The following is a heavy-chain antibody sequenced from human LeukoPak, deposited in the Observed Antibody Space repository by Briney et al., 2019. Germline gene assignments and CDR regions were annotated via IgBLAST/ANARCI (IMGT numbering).Heavy chain of an antibody. CDR1: GGSFSGYY. D-gene: IGHD6-6*01. J-gene: IGHJ4*02. Sequence: PSETLSLTCAVYGGSFSGYYWSWIRQPPGKGLEWIGEINHSGSTNYNPSLKSRVTISVDTSKNQFSLKLSSVTAADTAVYYCARGLRAARAQKREPFDYWGQGTLVTVSS. CDR2: INHSGST. CDR3: ARGLRAARAQKREPFDY. V-gene: IGHV4-34*01.